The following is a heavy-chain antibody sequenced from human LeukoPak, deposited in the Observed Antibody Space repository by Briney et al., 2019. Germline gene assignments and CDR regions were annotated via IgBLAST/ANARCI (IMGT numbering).Heavy chain of an antibody. CDR2: ISGSGGST. CDR3: ANPAYDSSGPFDY. D-gene: IGHD3-22*01. V-gene: IGHV3-23*01. CDR1: GFTFSSYA. Sequence: GGSLRLSCAASGFTFSSYAMSWVRQAPGKGREWDSAISGSGGSTSYADSVKGRFTISRDNSKNPLYLQMNSLRAEDTAVYYCANPAYDSSGPFDYWGPGTLVTVSS. J-gene: IGHJ4*02.